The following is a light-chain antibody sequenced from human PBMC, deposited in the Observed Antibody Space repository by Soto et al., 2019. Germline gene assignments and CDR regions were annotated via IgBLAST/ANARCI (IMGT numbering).Light chain of an antibody. CDR3: QQYGGSART. CDR1: QSIGGNF. Sequence: EIVLTQSPGTLSLSPGEGATLSCRASQSIGGNFLAWYQQRRGQAPRLLIHGASNRATCIPDRFSGSGSGTDFTLTITSLEPEDFAVYYCQQYGGSARTFGQGTKVEVK. J-gene: IGKJ1*01. CDR2: GAS. V-gene: IGKV3-20*01.